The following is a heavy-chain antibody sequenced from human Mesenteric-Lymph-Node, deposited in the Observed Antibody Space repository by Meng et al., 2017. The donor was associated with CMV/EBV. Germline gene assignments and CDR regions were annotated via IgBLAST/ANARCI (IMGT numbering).Heavy chain of an antibody. V-gene: IGHV1-2*02. CDR2: INPNSGGT. CDR1: GYTFTGDY. Sequence: ASVKVSCKASGYTFTGDYMHWVRQAPGQGLEWMGWINPNSGGTKYAQKFQGRVTMTTDTSTSTAYMELSRLRSDDTAVYYCAGEGMYYYDTSGMKWFDPWGQGTLVTVSS. D-gene: IGHD3-22*01. CDR3: AGEGMYYYDTSGMKWFDP. J-gene: IGHJ5*02.